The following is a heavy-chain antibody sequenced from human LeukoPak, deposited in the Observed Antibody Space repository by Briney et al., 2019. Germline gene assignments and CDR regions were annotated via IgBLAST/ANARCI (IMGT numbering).Heavy chain of an antibody. CDR1: GYTFTGYY. J-gene: IGHJ4*02. D-gene: IGHD3-10*01. CDR3: ARANGSGRRSDY. V-gene: IGHV1-2*02. CDR2: INPNSGGT. Sequence: GASVKVSCKTSGYTFTGYYIHWVRQAPGQGLEWMGWINPNSGGTKYAQKFQGRVTMTRDTSIGTAYMELSRLRSDDTAVYYCARANGSGRRSDYWGQGTLVTVSS.